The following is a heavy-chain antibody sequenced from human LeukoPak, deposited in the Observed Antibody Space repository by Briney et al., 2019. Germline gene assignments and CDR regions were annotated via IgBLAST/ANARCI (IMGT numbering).Heavy chain of an antibody. Sequence: ASVTVSFLSSGYTFTSYYMHWVRQPPGQRLEWMEIINPSDGSTSYAQKFQGRVTMTRYTSTSTVYMELSSLRSEDTAVYYCARTPVDLATDYFDYWGQGTLVTVSS. D-gene: IGHD5-24*01. V-gene: IGHV1-46*01. CDR2: INPSDGST. CDR1: GYTFTSYY. J-gene: IGHJ4*02. CDR3: ARTPVDLATDYFDY.